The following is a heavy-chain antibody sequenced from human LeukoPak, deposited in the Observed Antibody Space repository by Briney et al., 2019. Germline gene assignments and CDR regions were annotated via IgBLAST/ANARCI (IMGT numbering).Heavy chain of an antibody. CDR3: ARSRVGATWSWFDP. V-gene: IGHV4-39*07. CDR1: GGSISSSSYY. Sequence: SETLSLTCTVSGGSISSSSYYWGWIRQPPGKGLEWIGSIYYSGSTNYNPSLKSRVTISVDTSKNQFSLKLSSVTAADTAVYYCARSRVGATWSWFDPWGQGALVTVSS. CDR2: IYYSGST. D-gene: IGHD1-26*01. J-gene: IGHJ5*02.